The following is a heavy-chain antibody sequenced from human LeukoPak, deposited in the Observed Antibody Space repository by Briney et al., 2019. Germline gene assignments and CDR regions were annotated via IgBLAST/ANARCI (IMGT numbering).Heavy chain of an antibody. V-gene: IGHV4-59*01. J-gene: IGHJ4*02. CDR1: GGSITNYY. CDR2: IYYSGST. Sequence: SETLSLTCTVSGGSITNYYWSWIRQPPGKGLEWIGYIYYSGSTNYNPSLKSRVTISVDTSKNQFSLKLSSVTAADTAVYYCARDKSPGDYWGQGTLVTVSS. CDR3: ARDKSPGDY.